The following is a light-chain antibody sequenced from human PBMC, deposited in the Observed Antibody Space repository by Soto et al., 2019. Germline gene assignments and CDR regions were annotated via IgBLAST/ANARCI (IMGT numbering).Light chain of an antibody. Sequence: DIQMTQSPSSLSASVGDRVTITCRASQSITTYLNLYQQKPGKAPKLLIYAASSLESGVPSTLRGSGSGTNFTLTISSLQPEDFATYYCQQSYSTPWTFGQGTKVDIK. V-gene: IGKV1-39*01. CDR3: QQSYSTPWT. J-gene: IGKJ1*01. CDR1: QSITTY. CDR2: AAS.